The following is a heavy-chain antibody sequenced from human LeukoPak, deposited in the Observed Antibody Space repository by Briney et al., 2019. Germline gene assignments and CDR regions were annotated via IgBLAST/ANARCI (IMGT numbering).Heavy chain of an antibody. CDR1: WDIVSSNSAA. D-gene: IGHD6-6*01. Sequence: KASQTLSLTCAISWDIVSSNSAAWNWISQSPSRGLEWRGRTYYRSKWSSDYTLFVKSRISINADTSKNQCSLQLNFMTPEDTAVYYCVRSHSSSGDNWFDPWGQGTLVTVSS. CDR2: TYYRSKWSS. CDR3: VRSHSSSGDNWFDP. J-gene: IGHJ5*02. V-gene: IGHV6-1*01.